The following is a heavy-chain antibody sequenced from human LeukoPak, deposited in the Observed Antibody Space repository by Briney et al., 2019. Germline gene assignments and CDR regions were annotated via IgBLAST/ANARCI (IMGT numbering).Heavy chain of an antibody. CDR3: AKDGYYYGSSFDY. CDR2: ISYDGSNK. V-gene: IGHV3-30*04. D-gene: IGHD3-10*01. J-gene: IGHJ4*02. CDR1: GFTFSSYA. Sequence: PGGSLRLSCAASGFTFSSYAMHWVRPAPGKGLEWVAVISYDGSNKYYADSVKGRFTISRDNSKNTLYLQMNSLRAEDTAVYYCAKDGYYYGSSFDYWGQGTLVTVSS.